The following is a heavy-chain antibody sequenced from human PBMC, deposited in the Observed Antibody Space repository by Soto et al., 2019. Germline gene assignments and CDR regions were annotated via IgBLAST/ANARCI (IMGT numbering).Heavy chain of an antibody. D-gene: IGHD2-2*02. CDR3: AREDCISTRCYIGY. Sequence: ASVKVSCKASGYTFTNFGISWVRQAPGQGLEWMGWISAYNGNTNYAQKLHGRVTMTTDTSTSTAYMELRSLRSDDTAVYYCAREDCISTRCYIGYWGQGTLVTVSS. CDR1: GYTFTNFG. V-gene: IGHV1-18*01. J-gene: IGHJ4*02. CDR2: ISAYNGNT.